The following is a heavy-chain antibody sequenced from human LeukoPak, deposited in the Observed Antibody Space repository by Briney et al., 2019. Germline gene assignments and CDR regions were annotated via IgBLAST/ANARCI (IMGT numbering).Heavy chain of an antibody. CDR1: GGSISSYY. CDR3: ARAMGSGSEYYFDY. V-gene: IGHV4-4*07. D-gene: IGHD3-10*01. J-gene: IGHJ4*02. Sequence: PSETLSLTCTVSGGSISSYYWSWIRQPAGKGLEWIGRIYTSGSTNYNPSLKSRVTMSVDTSKNQFSLKPSSVTAADTAVYYCARAMGSGSEYYFDYWGQGTLVTVSS. CDR2: IYTSGST.